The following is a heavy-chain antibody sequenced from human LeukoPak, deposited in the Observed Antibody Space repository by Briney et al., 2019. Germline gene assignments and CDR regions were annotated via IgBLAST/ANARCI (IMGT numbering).Heavy chain of an antibody. V-gene: IGHV4-34*01. Sequence: SETLSLTCAVYGGSFSGYYWSRIRQPPGKGLEWIGEINHSGSTNYNPSLKSRVTISVDTSKNQFSLKLSSVTAADTAVYYCARQVLRYFDWLLSGRHDAFDIWGQGTMVTVSS. D-gene: IGHD3-9*01. CDR1: GGSFSGYY. CDR3: ARQVLRYFDWLLSGRHDAFDI. J-gene: IGHJ3*02. CDR2: INHSGST.